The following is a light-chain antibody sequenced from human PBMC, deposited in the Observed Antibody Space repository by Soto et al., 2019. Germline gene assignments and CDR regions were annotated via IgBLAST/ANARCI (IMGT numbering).Light chain of an antibody. CDR1: QSISSH. V-gene: IGKV3-15*01. Sequence: EIVLTQSPGTLSLSPGERATLSCRASQSISSHYIAWYQQKPGQAPRLLIYGASTRATGTPARFSGSGSGTDFTLTISSLQSEDFAVYYCQQYDNWPPLLFGGGTKVDIK. CDR2: GAS. CDR3: QQYDNWPPLL. J-gene: IGKJ4*01.